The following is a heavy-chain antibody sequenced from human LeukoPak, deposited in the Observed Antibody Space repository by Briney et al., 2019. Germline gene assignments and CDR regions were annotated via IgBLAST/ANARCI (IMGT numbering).Heavy chain of an antibody. CDR1: GFTFSIYN. V-gene: IGHV3-7*01. Sequence: PGGSLRLSCAASGFTFSIYNMNWVRQAPGKGLEWVANIKQDGSEKYYVDSVKGRFTISRDNAKNSLYLQMNSPRAEDTAVYYCARWGRDIVVVPAASSAYYYYYYMDVWGKGTTVTISS. CDR2: IKQDGSEK. J-gene: IGHJ6*03. CDR3: ARWGRDIVVVPAASSAYYYYYYMDV. D-gene: IGHD2-2*01.